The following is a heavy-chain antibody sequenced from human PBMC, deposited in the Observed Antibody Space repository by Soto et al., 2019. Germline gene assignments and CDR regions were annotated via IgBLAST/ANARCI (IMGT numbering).Heavy chain of an antibody. CDR3: ARDYSNHYYYYGMDV. D-gene: IGHD4-4*01. V-gene: IGHV3-53*01. Sequence: LRLSCAASGFTVSSNYMSWVRQAPGKGLEWVSVIYSGGSTYYADSVKGRFTISRDNSKNTLYLQMNSLRAEDTAVYYCARDYSNHYYYYGMDVWGQGTTVTVSS. CDR1: GFTVSSNY. J-gene: IGHJ6*02. CDR2: IYSGGST.